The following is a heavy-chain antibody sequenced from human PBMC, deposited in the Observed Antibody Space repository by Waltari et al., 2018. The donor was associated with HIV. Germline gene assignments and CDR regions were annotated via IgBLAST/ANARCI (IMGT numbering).Heavy chain of an antibody. Sequence: QLQLQESGPGLVKPSETLSLPCTVSGGSISSSSYSWGWIRQPPGKGLEWIGSIYYSGSTYYNPSLKSRVTISVDTSKNQFSLKLSSVTAADTAVYYCAKGRGYFDYWGQGTLVTVSS. CDR3: AKGRGYFDY. CDR1: GGSISSSSYS. V-gene: IGHV4-39*01. J-gene: IGHJ4*02. D-gene: IGHD1-26*01. CDR2: IYYSGST.